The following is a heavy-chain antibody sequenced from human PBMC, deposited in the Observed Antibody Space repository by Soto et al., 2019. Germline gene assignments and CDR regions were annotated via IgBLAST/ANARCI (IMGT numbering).Heavy chain of an antibody. Sequence: GGSLRLSCAASGFTFSSYGMHWARQAPGKGLEWVAVISYDGSNKYYADSVKGRFTISRDNSKNTLYLQMNSLRAEDTAVYYCAKEGPATDYGDYNAQLESTSYYYYYYMDVWGKGTTVTVSS. CDR2: ISYDGSNK. J-gene: IGHJ6*03. D-gene: IGHD4-17*01. CDR1: GFTFSSYG. CDR3: AKEGPATDYGDYNAQLESTSYYYYYYMDV. V-gene: IGHV3-30*18.